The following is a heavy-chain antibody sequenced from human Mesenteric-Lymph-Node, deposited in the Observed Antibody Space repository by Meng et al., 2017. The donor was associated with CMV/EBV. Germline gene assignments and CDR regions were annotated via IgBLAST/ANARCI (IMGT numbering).Heavy chain of an antibody. V-gene: IGHV3-23*01. CDR3: AKDVAGATGGEGY. Sequence: CPASGFTFSSYGMAWVRQAPGKGLEGVSAISGSGGSAFYADSVKGRFTISRDNSKNTLLLQMNSLRVKDTAVYYCAKDVAGATGGEGYWGQGTLVTVSS. CDR1: GFTFSSYG. J-gene: IGHJ4*02. D-gene: IGHD7-27*01. CDR2: ISGSGGSA.